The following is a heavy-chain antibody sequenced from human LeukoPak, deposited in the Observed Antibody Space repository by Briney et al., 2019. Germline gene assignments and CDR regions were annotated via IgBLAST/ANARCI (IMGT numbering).Heavy chain of an antibody. CDR1: GGPFSGYY. D-gene: IGHD5-18*01. J-gene: IGHJ5*02. V-gene: IGHV4-34*01. Sequence: SETLSLTCAVYGGPFSGYYWSWIRQPPGKGLEWIGEINHNGSTNYNPSLKSRVTISVDTSKNQFSLKLSSVIAADTAVYYCARGGILGFDPWGQGTLVTVSS. CDR2: INHNGST. CDR3: ARGGILGFDP.